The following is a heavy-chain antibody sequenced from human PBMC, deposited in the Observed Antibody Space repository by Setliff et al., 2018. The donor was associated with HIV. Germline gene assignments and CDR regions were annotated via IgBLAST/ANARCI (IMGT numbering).Heavy chain of an antibody. CDR1: GGSISSSSYY. V-gene: IGHV4-39*07. J-gene: IGHJ4*02. CDR2: FYYSGNT. Sequence: PSETLSLTCTVSGGSISSSSYYWGWIRQPPGKGLEWIGSFYYSGNTYYNPSLKSRVTISVDASRNQFSLKLNSVTAADTAVYYYAREPDSIPYDYWGQGTLVTVSS. CDR3: AREPDSIPYDY. D-gene: IGHD4-4*01.